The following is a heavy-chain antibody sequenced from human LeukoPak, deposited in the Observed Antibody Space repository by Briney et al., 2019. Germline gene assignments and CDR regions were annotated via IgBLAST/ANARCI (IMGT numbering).Heavy chain of an antibody. CDR3: ATSGNYGHWGLYNWFDP. Sequence: ASVKVSCKISGYGLTELSIYWVRQAPGEGLEWMGGFEHEDGKRIYAQKFQDRVIMTEGTSTDTAYMELSSLTTGDTAVYYCATSGNYGHWGLYNWFDPWGQGTLVIVSS. V-gene: IGHV1-24*01. D-gene: IGHD1-7*01. J-gene: IGHJ5*02. CDR2: FEHEDGKR. CDR1: GYGLTELS.